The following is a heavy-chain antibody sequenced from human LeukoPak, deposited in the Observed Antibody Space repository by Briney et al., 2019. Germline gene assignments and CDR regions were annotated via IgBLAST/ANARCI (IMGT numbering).Heavy chain of an antibody. J-gene: IGHJ4*02. Sequence: SETLSLTCTVSGGSISSSSYYWGWIRQPPGKGLVWIGSIYYSGSTYYNPSLKSRVTISVDTSKNQFSLKLSSVTAADTAVYYCARGHSSGWYLIGHFDYWGQGLLVTVSS. CDR2: IYYSGST. V-gene: IGHV4-39*07. CDR3: ARGHSSGWYLIGHFDY. CDR1: GGSISSSSYY. D-gene: IGHD6-19*01.